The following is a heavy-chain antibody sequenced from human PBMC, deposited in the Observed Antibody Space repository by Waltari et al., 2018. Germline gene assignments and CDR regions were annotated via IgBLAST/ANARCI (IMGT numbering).Heavy chain of an antibody. CDR2: ISRYGGAT. Sequence: EVQLLESGETLLQPGGSLRLSCTASGFRFSNHGLTWVRQAPGKGLEGVSAISRYGGATFYGGAVMGRSTISRDNSKNTVYLEINSLRVDDTAKYYCARWSVSGSYYDSWGQGILVAVSS. CDR1: GFRFSNHG. J-gene: IGHJ4*02. D-gene: IGHD3-10*01. CDR3: ARWSVSGSYYDS. V-gene: IGHV3-23*01.